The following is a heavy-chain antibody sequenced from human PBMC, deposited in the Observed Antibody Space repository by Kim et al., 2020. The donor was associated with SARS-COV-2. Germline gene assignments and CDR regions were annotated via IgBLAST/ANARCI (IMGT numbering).Heavy chain of an antibody. CDR1: GFTFTSSA. CDR2: IVVGSGNT. J-gene: IGHJ4*02. CDR3: AADPTPTQLVPHY. V-gene: IGHV1-58*01. Sequence: SVKVSCKASGFTFTSSAVQWVRQARGQRLEWIGWIVVGSGNTNYAQKFQERVTITRDMSTSTAYMELSSLRSEDTAVYYCAADPTPTQLVPHYWGQGTLVTVAS. D-gene: IGHD6-13*01.